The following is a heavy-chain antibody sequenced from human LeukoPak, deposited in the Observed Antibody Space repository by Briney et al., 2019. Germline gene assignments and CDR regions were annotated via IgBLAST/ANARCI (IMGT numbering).Heavy chain of an antibody. J-gene: IGHJ4*02. Sequence: PGGSLRLSCAASGFTFSSYEMNWVRQAPGKGLEWVSYISSSGSTIYYADSVKGRFTISRDNAKNSLYLQMNSLRAEDTAVYYCAKDPRTYYYDSSGYYDPGDYWGQGTLVTVSS. D-gene: IGHD3-22*01. V-gene: IGHV3-48*03. CDR3: AKDPRTYYYDSSGYYDPGDY. CDR1: GFTFSSYE. CDR2: ISSSGSTI.